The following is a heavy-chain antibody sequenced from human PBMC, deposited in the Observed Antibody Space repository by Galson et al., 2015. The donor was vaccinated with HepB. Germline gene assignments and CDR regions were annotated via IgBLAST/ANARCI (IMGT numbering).Heavy chain of an antibody. CDR3: AKDFSGGSGIWMYGMDV. CDR2: ISGSDGST. Sequence: SLRLSCAASGFTFSSYAMSWVRQAPGKGLEWVSAISGSDGSTYYADSVKGRFTISRDNSKNTLYLQMNSLRAEDTAVYYCAKDFSGGSGIWMYGMDVWGQGTTVTVSS. J-gene: IGHJ6*02. V-gene: IGHV3-23*01. CDR1: GFTFSSYA. D-gene: IGHD3-10*01.